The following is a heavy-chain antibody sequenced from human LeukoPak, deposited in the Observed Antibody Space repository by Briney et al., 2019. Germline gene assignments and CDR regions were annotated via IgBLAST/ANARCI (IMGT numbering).Heavy chain of an antibody. D-gene: IGHD2-21*02. CDR2: INHSGST. CDR3: ARGEYGGNSGFSLFDY. Sequence: SETLSLTCAVYGGSFSGYYWSWIRQPPGKGLEWIGEINHRIGEINHSGSTNYNPSLKSRVTISVDTSKNQFSLKLSSVTAADTAVYYCARGEYGGNSGFSLFDYWGQGTLVTVSS. J-gene: IGHJ4*02. CDR1: GGSFSGYY. V-gene: IGHV4-34*01.